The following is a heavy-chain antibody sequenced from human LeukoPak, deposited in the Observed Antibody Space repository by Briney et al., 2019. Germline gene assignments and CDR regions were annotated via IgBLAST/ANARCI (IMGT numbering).Heavy chain of an antibody. CDR1: GYTFTGYY. V-gene: IGHV1-8*02. CDR2: MNPNSGNT. J-gene: IGHJ6*02. D-gene: IGHD2-8*01. CDR3: AVSSIVLMVYAPYYYYGMDV. Sequence: ASVKVSCKASGYTFTGYYMHWVRQAPGQGLEWMGWMNPNSGNTGYAQKFQGRVTMTRNTSISTAYMELSSLRSEDTAVYYCAVSSIVLMVYAPYYYYGMDVWGRGTTVTVSS.